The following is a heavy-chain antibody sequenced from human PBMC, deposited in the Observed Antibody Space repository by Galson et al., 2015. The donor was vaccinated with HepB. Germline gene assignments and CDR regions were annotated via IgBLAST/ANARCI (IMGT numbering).Heavy chain of an antibody. V-gene: IGHV1-2*02. Sequence: SVKVSCKASGYTFTGYYMHWVRQAPGQGLEWMGWINPNSGGTNYAQKFQGRVTMTRDTSISTAYMELSRLRSDDTAVYYCARGTDCSSTSCYPSSSSRNWFDPWGQGTLVTVSS. CDR3: ARGTDCSSTSCYPSSSSRNWFDP. J-gene: IGHJ5*02. CDR1: GYTFTGYY. D-gene: IGHD2-2*01. CDR2: INPNSGGT.